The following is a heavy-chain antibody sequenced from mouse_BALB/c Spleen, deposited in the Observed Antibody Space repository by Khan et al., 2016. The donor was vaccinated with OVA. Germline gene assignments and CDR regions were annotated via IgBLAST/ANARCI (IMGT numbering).Heavy chain of an antibody. CDR1: GFSLTDYD. V-gene: IGHV2-6-5*01. J-gene: IGHJ4*01. CDR2: IWGGGNT. D-gene: IGHD2-10*02. Sequence: VQLQESGPGLVAPSQSLSITCTVSGFSLTDYDVSWIRQPPGKGLAWLGVIWGGGNTYYNSALKSRLSISKDNSKSQVFLKMNSLQTDDTAMYYCAKGVWSYYFALDYWGQGTSVNVSS. CDR3: AKGVWSYYFALDY.